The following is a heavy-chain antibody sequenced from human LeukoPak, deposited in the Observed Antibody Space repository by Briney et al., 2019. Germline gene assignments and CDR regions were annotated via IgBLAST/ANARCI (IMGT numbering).Heavy chain of an antibody. J-gene: IGHJ5*02. CDR2: IYYRGST. V-gene: IGHV4-59*01. CDR3: ARESSTWYRGWFDP. CDR1: GGSISSYY. D-gene: IGHD6-13*01. Sequence: SETLSLTCTVSGGSISSYYWSWIRQPPGKGLEWIGNIYYRGSTSYNPSLKSRVTISVDTSKSQFSLKLSSVTAADTAVYYCARESSTWYRGWFDPWGQGTLVTVSS.